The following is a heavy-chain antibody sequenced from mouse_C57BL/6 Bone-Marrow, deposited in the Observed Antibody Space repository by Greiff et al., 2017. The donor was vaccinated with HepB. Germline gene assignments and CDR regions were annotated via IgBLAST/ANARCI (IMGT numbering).Heavy chain of an antibody. Sequence: EVQRVESGAELVKPGASVKLSCTASGFNIKDYYMHWVKQRTEQGLEWIGRIDPEDGETKYAPKFQGKATITADTSSNTAYLQLSSLTSEDTAVYYCARKGDYYDYDGHYFDYWGQGTTLTVSS. CDR1: GFNIKDYY. D-gene: IGHD2-4*01. V-gene: IGHV14-2*01. CDR3: ARKGDYYDYDGHYFDY. J-gene: IGHJ2*01. CDR2: IDPEDGET.